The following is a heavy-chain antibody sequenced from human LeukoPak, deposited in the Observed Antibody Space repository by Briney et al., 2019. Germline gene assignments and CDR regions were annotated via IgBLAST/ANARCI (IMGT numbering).Heavy chain of an antibody. V-gene: IGHV4-59*08. CDR3: ARLRELAALHDALDI. CDR2: ISYTGST. CDR1: GGSISTYY. J-gene: IGHJ3*02. D-gene: IGHD5-24*01. Sequence: SETLSLTCTVSGGSISTYYWNWLRQPPGKGLAWIGYISYTGSTNYSPSLKSRVTMSVDTSKNQFSLKLSSVTAADTAVYYCARLRELAALHDALDIWGQGTMVTVCS.